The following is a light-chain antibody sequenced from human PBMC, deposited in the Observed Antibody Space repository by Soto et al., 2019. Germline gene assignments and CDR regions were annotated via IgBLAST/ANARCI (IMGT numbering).Light chain of an antibody. V-gene: IGLV2-14*01. CDR3: SSYTRSRTYV. J-gene: IGLJ1*01. CDR1: SSDVAAYNY. Sequence: QSALTQPASVSGSPGQSITISCTGTSSDVAAYNYVSWYQQHPGKAPKLMIYEVSNRPSGVSNRFSGSKSGNTASLTISGLQAEDEADYYCSSYTRSRTYVFGTGTKLTVL. CDR2: EVS.